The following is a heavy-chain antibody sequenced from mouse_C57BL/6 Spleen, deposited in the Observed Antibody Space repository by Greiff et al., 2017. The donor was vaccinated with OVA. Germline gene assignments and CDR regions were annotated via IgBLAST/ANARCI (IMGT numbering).Heavy chain of an antibody. CDR1: GYTFTDYE. Sequence: QVQLQQSGAELVRPGASVTLSCKASGYTFTDYEMHWVKQTPVHGLEWIGTIDPETGGTAYNQKFKGKAILTADKSSSTAYVELRSLTSEDSAVYYCTRREYYGSSGGFDGWGKGTTLTVSS. V-gene: IGHV1-15*01. CDR2: IDPETGGT. CDR3: TRREYYGSSGGFDG. J-gene: IGHJ2*01. D-gene: IGHD1-1*01.